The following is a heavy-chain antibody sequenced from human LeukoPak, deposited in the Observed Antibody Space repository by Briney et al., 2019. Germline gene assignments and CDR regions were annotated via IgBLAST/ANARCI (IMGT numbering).Heavy chain of an antibody. J-gene: IGHJ4*02. V-gene: IGHV3-23*01. CDR1: GFTFTSYA. CDR3: AKVPTSYYFDY. CDR2: ISRSGGNT. Sequence: PGGSLRLSCAASGFTFTSYAMSWVRQAPGKGLEWVSAISRSGGNTYYADSVKGRFTISRHNSKNTVYLQMNSLRAEDTAVYYCAKVPTSYYFDYWGQGTLVTVSS.